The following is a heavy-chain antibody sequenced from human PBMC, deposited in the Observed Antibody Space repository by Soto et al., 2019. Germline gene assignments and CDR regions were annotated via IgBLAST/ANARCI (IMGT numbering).Heavy chain of an antibody. CDR1: GYTFTSYG. Sequence: ASVKVSCKASGYTFTSYGSSWVRQAPGQGLEWMGWISAYNGNTNYAQKLQGRVTMTTDTSTSTAYMGLRSLRSDDTAVYYCARDRQLEMNWFDPWGQGTLVTVSS. V-gene: IGHV1-18*01. CDR2: ISAYNGNT. D-gene: IGHD1-1*01. J-gene: IGHJ5*02. CDR3: ARDRQLEMNWFDP.